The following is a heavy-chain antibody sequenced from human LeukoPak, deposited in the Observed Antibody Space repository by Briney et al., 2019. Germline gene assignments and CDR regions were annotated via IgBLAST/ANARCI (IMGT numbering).Heavy chain of an antibody. CDR3: ARSDQRILDY. CDR1: GGSFSGYY. Sequence: SETLSLTCAVYGGSFSGYYWSWIRQPPGKGLEWIGEINHSGSTNYNPFLKSRVTISVDTSKNQFSLKLSSVTAADTAVYYCARSDQRILDYWGQGTLVTVSS. V-gene: IGHV4-34*01. J-gene: IGHJ4*02. CDR2: INHSGST.